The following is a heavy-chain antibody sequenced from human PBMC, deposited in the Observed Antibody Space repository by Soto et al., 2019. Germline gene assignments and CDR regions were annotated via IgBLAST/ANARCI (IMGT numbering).Heavy chain of an antibody. D-gene: IGHD3-22*01. V-gene: IGHV3-48*01. Sequence: EVQLVESGGGLVQPGGSLGRSCAASGFTFSSYSMNWVRQAPGKGLEWVSYISNSTIYYADSVKGRFTISRDNAKNSLYLQMNSLRAEDTAVYYCAREGDSSGWYNWFDPWGQGTLVTVSS. CDR2: ISNSTI. CDR1: GFTFSSYS. J-gene: IGHJ5*02. CDR3: AREGDSSGWYNWFDP.